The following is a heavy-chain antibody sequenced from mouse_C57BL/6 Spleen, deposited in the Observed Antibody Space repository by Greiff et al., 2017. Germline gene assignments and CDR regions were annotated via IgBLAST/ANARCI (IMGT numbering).Heavy chain of an antibody. Sequence: EADGGLVQPKGSLKLSCAASGFSFNTYAMNWVRQAPGKGLEWVARIRSKSNNYATYYADSVKDRFTISRDDSESMLYLQMNNLKTEDTAMYYCVRGLFLMDYWGQGTSVTVSS. J-gene: IGHJ4*01. CDR2: IRSKSNNYAT. CDR3: VRGLFLMDY. V-gene: IGHV10-1*01. CDR1: GFSFNTYA. D-gene: IGHD1-1*02.